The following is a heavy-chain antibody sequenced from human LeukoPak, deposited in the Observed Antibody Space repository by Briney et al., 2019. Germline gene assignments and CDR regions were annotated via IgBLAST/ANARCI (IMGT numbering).Heavy chain of an antibody. J-gene: IGHJ4*02. V-gene: IGHV4-30-2*01. CDR3: ARHPLGYGGNSRDY. CDR1: GGSISSGGYS. Sequence: SQTLSLTCAVSGGSISSGGYSWSWIRQPPGKGLEWIGYIYHSGSTYYNPSLKSRVTISVDTSKNQFSLKLSSVTAADTAVYYCARHPLGYGGNSRDYWGQGTLVTVSS. D-gene: IGHD4-23*01. CDR2: IYHSGST.